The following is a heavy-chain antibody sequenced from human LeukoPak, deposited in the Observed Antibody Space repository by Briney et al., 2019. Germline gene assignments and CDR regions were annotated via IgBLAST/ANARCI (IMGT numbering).Heavy chain of an antibody. V-gene: IGHV3-7*05. Sequence: GGSLRLSCAASGFTFSIYCMGWVRQAPGKGLEWVANTKQDESEKYYVDSVKGRFTISRDNAKNSLYLQMNSLRDEDTAVYYCARGVTVAPDYWGQGTLVTVSS. J-gene: IGHJ4*02. D-gene: IGHD2-21*02. CDR1: GFTFSIYC. CDR2: TKQDESEK. CDR3: ARGVTVAPDY.